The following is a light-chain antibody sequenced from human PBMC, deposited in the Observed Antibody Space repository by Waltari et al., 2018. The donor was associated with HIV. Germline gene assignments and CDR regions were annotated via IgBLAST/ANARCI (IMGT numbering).Light chain of an antibody. CDR2: EVN. Sequence: QSALPQPPSASGPPGQSVTISSTGTTRYVAGYNYVSWYQQHPGKAPKLIIYEVNKRPSGVPDRFSGSKSGNTASLTVSGPQAEDEADYYCSSYAGTRYVFGTGTKVTVL. CDR1: TRYVAGYNY. J-gene: IGLJ1*01. CDR3: SSYAGTRYV. V-gene: IGLV2-8*01.